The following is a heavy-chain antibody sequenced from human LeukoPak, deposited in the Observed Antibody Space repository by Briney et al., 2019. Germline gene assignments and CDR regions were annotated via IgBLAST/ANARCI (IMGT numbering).Heavy chain of an antibody. Sequence: PGGSLRLSCAASGFTFSSYWMSWVRQAPGKGLEWAANIKQDGNEKYYVDSVKGRFTISRDNAKNSLYLQMNSLRAEDTAVYYCAKESRRTPGGGWFDPWGQGTLVTVSS. J-gene: IGHJ5*02. CDR1: GFTFSSYW. CDR2: IKQDGNEK. CDR3: AKESRRTPGGGWFDP. V-gene: IGHV3-7*01. D-gene: IGHD2-8*02.